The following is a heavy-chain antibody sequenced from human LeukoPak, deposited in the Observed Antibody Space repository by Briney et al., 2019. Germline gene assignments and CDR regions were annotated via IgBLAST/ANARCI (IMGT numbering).Heavy chain of an antibody. CDR2: ISAYNGNT. Sequence: GASVKVPCKASGYTFTSYGISWVRQAPGQGLEWMGWISAYNGNTNYAQKLQGRVTMTTDTSTSTAYMELRSLRSDDTAVYYCARAIGYCSGGSCYSDGPFDYWGQGTLVTVSS. CDR3: ARAIGYCSGGSCYSDGPFDY. V-gene: IGHV1-18*01. D-gene: IGHD2-15*01. J-gene: IGHJ4*02. CDR1: GYTFTSYG.